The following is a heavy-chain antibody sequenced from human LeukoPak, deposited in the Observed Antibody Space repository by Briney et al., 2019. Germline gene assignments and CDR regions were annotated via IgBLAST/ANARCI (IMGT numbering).Heavy chain of an antibody. Sequence: GGSLRLSCAASGFTFSDYYMSWIRQAPGKGLEWVSYISSSGSTIYYADSVKGRFTISRDNAKNSLYLQMNSLRAEDTAVYHCASLVQYYYDSSGYCDYWGQGTLVTVSS. J-gene: IGHJ4*02. V-gene: IGHV3-11*01. D-gene: IGHD3-22*01. CDR1: GFTFSDYY. CDR3: ASLVQYYYDSSGYCDY. CDR2: ISSSGSTI.